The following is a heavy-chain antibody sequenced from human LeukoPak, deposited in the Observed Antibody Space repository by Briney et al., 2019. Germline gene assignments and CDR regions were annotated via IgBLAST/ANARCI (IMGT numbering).Heavy chain of an antibody. Sequence: GGSLSLSCAASGFTVSSNYMSWVPQAPGKGLEWVSVIYSAGSTYYADSVKGRFTISRDNSKNTLYLQMNSLRAEDTAVYYCARGQLSDSSGYFSGAFDIWGQGTMVTVSS. CDR3: ARGQLSDSSGYFSGAFDI. CDR1: GFTVSSNY. V-gene: IGHV3-66*01. D-gene: IGHD3-22*01. J-gene: IGHJ3*02. CDR2: IYSAGST.